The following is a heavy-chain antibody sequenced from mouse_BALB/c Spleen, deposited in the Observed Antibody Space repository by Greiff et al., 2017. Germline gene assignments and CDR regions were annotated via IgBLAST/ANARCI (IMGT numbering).Heavy chain of an antibody. CDR3: APTRYDGFAY. D-gene: IGHD2-12*01. CDR1: GYTFTSYY. V-gene: IGHV1S56*01. Sequence: QVQLKESGPELVKPGASVRISCKASGYTFTSYYIHWVKQRPGQGLEWIGWIYPGNVNTKYNEKFKGKATLTVDKSSSTAYMQLNSLTSEDSAVYYCAPTRYDGFAYWGQGTLVTVSA. J-gene: IGHJ3*01. CDR2: IYPGNVNT.